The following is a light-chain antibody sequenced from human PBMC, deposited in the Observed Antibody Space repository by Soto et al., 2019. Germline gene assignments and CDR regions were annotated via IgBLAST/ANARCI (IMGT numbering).Light chain of an antibody. CDR2: AAS. Sequence: DIQMTQSPSSLSASVGDRDTITCRASQGISTYLAWYQQKTWKVPQLLIYAASILQLGVPSRFSGSGSGTDLTLTITGRQPEDGATYYGQKYKNAPHTFRRRTKLDIK. CDR1: QGISTY. CDR3: QKYKNAPHT. J-gene: IGKJ2*01. V-gene: IGKV1-27*01.